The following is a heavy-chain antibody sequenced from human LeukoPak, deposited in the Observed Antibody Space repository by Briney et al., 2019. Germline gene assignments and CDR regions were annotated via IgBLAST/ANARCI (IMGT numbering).Heavy chain of an antibody. D-gene: IGHD6-13*01. CDR3: ARVAEAAAFDY. Sequence: GGSLRLSCAASGFTFSSYNMNWVRQAPGKGLEWVSSITGSSKYIYYADSVKGRFTISRDNAKKSLSLQLNSLRADDTAVYYCARVAEAAAFDYWGQGTMVTVSS. CDR1: GFTFSSYN. CDR2: ITGSSKYI. V-gene: IGHV3-21*01. J-gene: IGHJ4*02.